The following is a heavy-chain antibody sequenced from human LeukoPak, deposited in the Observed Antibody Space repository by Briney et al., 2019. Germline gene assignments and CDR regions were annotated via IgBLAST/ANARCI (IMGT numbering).Heavy chain of an antibody. J-gene: IGHJ4*02. V-gene: IGHV1-18*01. D-gene: IGHD2-2*03. CDR3: ARDAVDIVVVPAAPGGY. CDR2: ISAYNGNT. Sequence: ASEKVSCKASGYTFTSYGISWVRQAPGQGLEWMGWISAYNGNTNYAQKLQGRVTMTTDTSTSTAYMELRSLRSDDTAVYYCARDAVDIVVVPAAPGGYWGQGTLVTVSS. CDR1: GYTFTSYG.